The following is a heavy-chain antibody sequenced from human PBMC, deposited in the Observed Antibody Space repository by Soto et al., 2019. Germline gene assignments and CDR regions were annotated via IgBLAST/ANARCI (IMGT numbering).Heavy chain of an antibody. CDR1: GYTFTSYD. CDR2: MNPNSGNT. CDR3: ASTLYGDNVAY. V-gene: IGHV1-8*01. Sequence: QVQLVQSGAEVKKPGASVKVSCKASGYTFTSYDINSVRQATAQGLEWMGWMNPNSGNTGYAQKFQGRVTMTRNSSISTAYMGLSSLGSEDTAVYYCASTLYGDNVAYWAQGTLVTVSS. J-gene: IGHJ4*02. D-gene: IGHD4-17*01.